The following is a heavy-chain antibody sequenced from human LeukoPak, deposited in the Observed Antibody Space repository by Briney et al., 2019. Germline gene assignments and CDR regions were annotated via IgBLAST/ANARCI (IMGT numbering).Heavy chain of an antibody. Sequence: PGGSLRLSCAASGFTFSSYSMNWVRQAPGKGLEWVSCISSSSSTIYYADSVKGRFTISRDNAKNSLYLQMNSLRAEDTAVYYCARDLGDSSGYYGICDYWGQGTLVTVSS. V-gene: IGHV3-48*01. CDR3: ARDLGDSSGYYGICDY. CDR1: GFTFSSYS. J-gene: IGHJ4*02. CDR2: ISSSSSTI. D-gene: IGHD3-22*01.